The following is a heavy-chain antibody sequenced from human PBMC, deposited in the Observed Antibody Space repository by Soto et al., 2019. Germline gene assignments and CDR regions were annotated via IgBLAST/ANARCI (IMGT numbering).Heavy chain of an antibody. J-gene: IGHJ4*02. CDR2: IYPSDSDT. D-gene: IGHD2-15*01. CDR3: ARGPTPLFDY. CDR1: GYTFAGYW. Sequence: PGESLKISCKGSGYTFAGYWIGWVRQMPGKGLEWIVIIYPSDSDTRYNPSFQGQVTISGDKSINTVYLQWSSLKASDTATYYCARGPTPLFDYGGQGTLVTVSS. V-gene: IGHV5-51*01.